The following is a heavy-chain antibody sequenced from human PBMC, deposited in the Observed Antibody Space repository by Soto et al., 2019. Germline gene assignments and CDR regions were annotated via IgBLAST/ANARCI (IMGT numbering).Heavy chain of an antibody. CDR2: TIPIFGTA. D-gene: IGHD3-10*01. V-gene: IGHV1-69*01. Sequence: QVQLVQSGAEVKKPGSSAKVSCKASGGTFSSYAISWVRQAPGQGREWMGGTIPIFGTANYAQKFQGRVTITADESTSTAYMELSSLRSEDTAVYYCARGGFGELLRYYFDYWGQGTLVTVSS. CDR1: GGTFSSYA. CDR3: ARGGFGELLRYYFDY. J-gene: IGHJ4*02.